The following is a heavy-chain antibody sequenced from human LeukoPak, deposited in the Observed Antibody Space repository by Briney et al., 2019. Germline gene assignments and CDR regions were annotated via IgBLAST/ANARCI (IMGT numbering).Heavy chain of an antibody. D-gene: IGHD6-19*01. CDR3: ARLPVTGSGDY. V-gene: IGHV1-2*02. CDR1: GYSFSTTY. Sequence: ASVKVSCKASGYSFSTTYINWVRQAPGQGLVWMGWINPYSGDTRYAEKFQGRVTMTRDTSNSTVYMEVNSLKSDDTAVYYCARLPVTGSGDYWGQGTLVVVSS. J-gene: IGHJ4*02. CDR2: INPYSGDT.